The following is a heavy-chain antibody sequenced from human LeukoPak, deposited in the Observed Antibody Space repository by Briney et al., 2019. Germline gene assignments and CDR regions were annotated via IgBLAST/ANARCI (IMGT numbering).Heavy chain of an antibody. J-gene: IGHJ2*01. V-gene: IGHV1-18*01. CDR1: GYTFTNYG. D-gene: IGHD1-1*01. Sequence: GASVTVSCKASGYTFTNYGISWVRQAPGQGREWVGWISAYNGNTNYAQNLQGRVTMTTDTSTRTAYMEVRSLRSDDTALYYCARGYTATGNWYFDLWGRGTLVSVSS. CDR2: ISAYNGNT. CDR3: ARGYTATGNWYFDL.